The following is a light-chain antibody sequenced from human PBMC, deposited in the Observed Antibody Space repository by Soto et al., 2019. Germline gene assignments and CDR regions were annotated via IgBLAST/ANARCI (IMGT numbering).Light chain of an antibody. J-gene: IGLJ3*02. CDR3: GTWDSSLSAGGV. CDR2: ENN. Sequence: QSVLTQPPSVSAAPGQKVTISCSGSSSNIGNSYVSWYQQLPGTAPKLLIYENNKRPSGIPDRFSGSKSGTSATLGITGLQTGDEADYYCGTWDSSLSAGGVFGGGTQLTVL. V-gene: IGLV1-51*02. CDR1: SSNIGNSY.